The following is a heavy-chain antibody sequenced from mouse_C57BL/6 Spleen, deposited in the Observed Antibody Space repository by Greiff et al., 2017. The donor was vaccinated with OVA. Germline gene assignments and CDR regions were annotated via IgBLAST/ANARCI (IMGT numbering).Heavy chain of an antibody. CDR2: IYPRSGNT. D-gene: IGHD2-5*01. Sequence: QVQLQQSGAELARPGASVKLSCKASGYTFTSYGISWVKQRTGQGLEWIGEIYPRSGNTYYNEKFKGKATLTADKSSSTAYMELRSLTSEDSSVYFGARTAHSNPYYYAMDYWGQGTSVTVSS. J-gene: IGHJ4*01. CDR1: GYTFTSYG. V-gene: IGHV1-81*01. CDR3: ARTAHSNPYYYAMDY.